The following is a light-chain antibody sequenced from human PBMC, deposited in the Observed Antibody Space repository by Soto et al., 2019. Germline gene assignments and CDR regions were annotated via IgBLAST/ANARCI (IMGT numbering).Light chain of an antibody. J-gene: IGLJ2*01. V-gene: IGLV2-14*01. CDR1: SSDVGGYNY. Sequence: QSALTQPASVSGSPGQSITISCTGTSSDVGGYNYVSWYQQHPGKAPKVMFHEVSNRPSGVSDRFSGSKSGYTASLTISGLQAEDEADYYCSSYTRSDTLVFGGGTKLTVL. CDR3: SSYTRSDTLV. CDR2: EVS.